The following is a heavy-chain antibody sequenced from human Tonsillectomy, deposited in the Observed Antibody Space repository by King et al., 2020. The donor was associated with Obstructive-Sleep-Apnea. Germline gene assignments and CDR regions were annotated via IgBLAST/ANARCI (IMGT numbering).Heavy chain of an antibody. V-gene: IGHV4-31*03. CDR3: ARAGSWETVPDSDY. D-gene: IGHD1-26*01. Sequence: QLQESGPGLVKPSQTLSLTCTVSGGSISSGGYYWSWIRQHPGKGLEWIWYIYYSGSTYYNPSLKSRVTISVDTPKNQFSLKLSSVTAADTAVYYCARAGSWETVPDSDYWGQGTLVTVSS. CDR1: GGSISSGGYY. CDR2: IYYSGST. J-gene: IGHJ4*02.